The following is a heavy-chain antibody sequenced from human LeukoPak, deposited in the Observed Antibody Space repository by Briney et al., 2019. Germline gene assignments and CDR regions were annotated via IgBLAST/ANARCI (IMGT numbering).Heavy chain of an antibody. D-gene: IGHD4-11*01. CDR2: INPNSGGT. J-gene: IGHJ4*02. CDR3: ARDAATTVTTD. V-gene: IGHV1-2*02. Sequence: VASVKVSCKTSGYTFTGFYLHWVRQAPGQGLEWMGWINPNSGGTNYAQKFQGRVTMTRDTSISTAYMELSRLRSDDTAVYYCARDAATTVTTDWGQGTLVTVSS. CDR1: GYTFTGFY.